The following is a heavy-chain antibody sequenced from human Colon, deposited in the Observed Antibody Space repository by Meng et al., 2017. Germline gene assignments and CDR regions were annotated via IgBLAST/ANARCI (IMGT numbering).Heavy chain of an antibody. CDR1: GFTFRDFW. CDR3: ARDLHIAAANY. V-gene: IGHV3-74*01. J-gene: IGHJ4*02. Sequence: VQWVESGGGLVQRGGSLRLSCEASGFTFRDFWMHWVRQAPGKGLEWVSRIIGDGSARDYADSVKGRFIISRDNAKTTVYLEMNNLRAEDTAIYYCARDLHIAAANYWGQGTLVTVSS. D-gene: IGHD6-13*01. CDR2: IIGDGSAR.